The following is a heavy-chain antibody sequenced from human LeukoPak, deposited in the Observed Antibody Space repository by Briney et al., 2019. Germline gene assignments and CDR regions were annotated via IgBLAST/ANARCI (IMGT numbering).Heavy chain of an antibody. CDR3: AKMNARYCSGGSCYFSYFDY. CDR2: ISGIGGST. V-gene: IGHV3-23*01. D-gene: IGHD2-15*01. J-gene: IGHJ4*02. Sequence: PGGSLRLSCAASGFTFSSYAMSWVRQAPGKGLEWVSAISGIGGSTYYADSVKGRFTISRDNSKNTLYLQMNSLRAEDTAVYYCAKMNARYCSGGSCYFSYFDYWGQGTLVTVSS. CDR1: GFTFSSYA.